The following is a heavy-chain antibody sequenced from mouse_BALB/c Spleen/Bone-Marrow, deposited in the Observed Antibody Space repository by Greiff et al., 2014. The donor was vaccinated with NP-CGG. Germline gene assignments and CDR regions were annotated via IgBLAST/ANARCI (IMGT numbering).Heavy chain of an antibody. Sequence: EVKVVESGGGLVQPGGSRKLSCAASGFTFSDYGMAWARQAPGKGPEWVAFISNLAYSIYYADTVTGRFTISRENAKNTLYLEMSSLRSEDTAMYYCAREGGAMDYWGQGTSVTVSS. CDR1: GFTFSDYG. CDR3: AREGGAMDY. CDR2: ISNLAYSI. V-gene: IGHV5-15*02. J-gene: IGHJ4*01.